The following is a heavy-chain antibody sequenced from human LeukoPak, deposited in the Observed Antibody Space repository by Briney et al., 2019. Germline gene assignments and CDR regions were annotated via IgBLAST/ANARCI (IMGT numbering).Heavy chain of an antibody. D-gene: IGHD3-3*01. J-gene: IGHJ3*02. CDR2: ISSSSSYI. V-gene: IGHV3-21*01. Sequence: GGSLRLSCAASGFTFSSYSMNWVRQAPGKGLEWVSSISSSSSYIYYADSVKGRFTISRDNAKNSLYLQMNSLRAEDTAVYYCARGLTIFGVVDDAFDIWGQGTMVTVSS. CDR1: GFTFSSYS. CDR3: ARGLTIFGVVDDAFDI.